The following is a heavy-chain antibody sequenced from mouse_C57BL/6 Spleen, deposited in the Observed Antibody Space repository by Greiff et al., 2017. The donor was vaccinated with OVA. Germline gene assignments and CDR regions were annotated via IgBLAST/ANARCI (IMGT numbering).Heavy chain of an antibody. CDR1: GYTFTSYW. J-gene: IGHJ3*01. V-gene: IGHV1-50*01. CDR3: ARNPFAY. Sequence: QVQLQQPGAEFVKPGASVKLSCKASGYTFTSYWMQWVKQRPGQGLEWIGEIDPSDSYTNYNQKFKGKATLTVDTSSSTAYMQLSSLTSEDSAVYYCARNPFAYWGQGTLVTVSA. CDR2: IDPSDSYT.